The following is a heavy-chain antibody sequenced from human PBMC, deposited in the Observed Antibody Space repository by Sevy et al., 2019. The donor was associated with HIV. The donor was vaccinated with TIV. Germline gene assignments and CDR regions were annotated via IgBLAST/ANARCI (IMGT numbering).Heavy chain of an antibody. CDR1: GGSISAYH. CDR3: ARAPPVRSGDDSLNWFDP. V-gene: IGHV4-59*01. Sequence: SETLSLTCTVSGGSISAYHWSRIRQPPRKGLEYIGYIHYTRTTNYNPSLKSRVTISVDTSKNQFSLKLSSVTAAETALYYCARAPPVRSGDDSLNWFDPWGQGTLVTVSS. D-gene: IGHD5-12*01. CDR2: IHYTRTT. J-gene: IGHJ5*02.